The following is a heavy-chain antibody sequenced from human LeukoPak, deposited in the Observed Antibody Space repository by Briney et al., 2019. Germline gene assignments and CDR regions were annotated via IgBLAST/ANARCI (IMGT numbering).Heavy chain of an antibody. Sequence: EPSVKLSCKASVYTFDNYDINWVRHATAQGLEWMGWMNPNTGNTGYAQNLQGRVTMTRNTSISTAYMELSSLRSEDPAVYYCARGRVGATKFTAFDCWGQGTLVTVSS. CDR1: VYTFDNYD. CDR3: ARGRVGATKFTAFDC. J-gene: IGHJ4*02. CDR2: MNPNTGNT. V-gene: IGHV1-8*01. D-gene: IGHD1-26*01.